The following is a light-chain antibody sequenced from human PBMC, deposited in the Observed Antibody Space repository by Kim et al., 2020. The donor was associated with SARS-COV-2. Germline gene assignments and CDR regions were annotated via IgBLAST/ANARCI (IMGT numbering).Light chain of an antibody. J-gene: IGKJ5*01. Sequence: ACVGERDSSTCRARQDVSRWLAWYQQKPGKAPKLLSYDASTVESGVPSRFSGSGSGTEFTLTISSLQPDDFATYYCQHHASYAITFGQGTRLEIK. CDR3: QHHASYAIT. CDR1: QDVSRW. CDR2: DAS. V-gene: IGKV1-5*01.